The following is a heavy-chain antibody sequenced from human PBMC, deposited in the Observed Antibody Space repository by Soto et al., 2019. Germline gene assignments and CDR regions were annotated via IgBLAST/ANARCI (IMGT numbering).Heavy chain of an antibody. CDR2: FSGSGDNT. CDR1: GCTFSSYA. Sequence: PGGSVRRSGAPRGCTFSSYAMCSFRQAPGKGLEWVSTFSGSGDNTYYADSVKGRFTSARDNSKNTLYLQMNTLRAEDTAVYYCAKDIGPDSYYYSYGVAVWGQGTTVTVSS. CDR3: AKDIGPDSYYYSYGVAV. V-gene: IGHV3-23*01. J-gene: IGHJ6*02. D-gene: IGHD2-15*01.